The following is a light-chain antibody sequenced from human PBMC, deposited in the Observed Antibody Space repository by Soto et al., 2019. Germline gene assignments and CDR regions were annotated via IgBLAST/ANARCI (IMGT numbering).Light chain of an antibody. CDR3: QQYYNTPPYT. V-gene: IGKV4-1*01. CDR2: WAS. CDR1: QNVLYKSNNENY. J-gene: IGKJ2*01. Sequence: DIVMTQSPDSLAVSLGERATINCKSSQNVLYKSNNENYLAWYQQKPGQPPKLLIYWASTRKPGVPDRFSGSESGPNFTLTISSLQAEDVAVSYCQQYYNTPPYTFGQGTKLEI.